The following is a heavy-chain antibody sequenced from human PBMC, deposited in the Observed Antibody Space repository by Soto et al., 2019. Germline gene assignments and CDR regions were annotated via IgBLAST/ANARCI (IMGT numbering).Heavy chain of an antibody. V-gene: IGHV3-7*01. D-gene: IGHD2-15*01. CDR2: IKQDGSEK. Sequence: QPGGSLRLSCAAYGFTFSSYWMSWVRQAPGKGLEWVANIKQDGSEKYYVDSVKGRFTISRDNAKNSLYLQMNSLRAEDTAVYYCARDPHLRCSGGSCYYGEDYWGQGT. CDR3: ARDPHLRCSGGSCYYGEDY. CDR1: GFTFSSYW. J-gene: IGHJ4*02.